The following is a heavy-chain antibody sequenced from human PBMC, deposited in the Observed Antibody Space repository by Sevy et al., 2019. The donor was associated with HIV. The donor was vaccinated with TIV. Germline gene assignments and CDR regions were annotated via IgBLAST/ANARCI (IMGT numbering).Heavy chain of an antibody. Sequence: GGSLRLSCAASGLTFNSHAMSWVRQPPGRGLEWVSAISGSGETTVYADSVRGRFTISRDNSKNTLYLQMNSLRAEDTAVYYCARKLHDYSNYDPLDYWGQGTLVTVSS. CDR1: GLTFNSHA. J-gene: IGHJ4*02. V-gene: IGHV3-23*01. CDR2: ISGSGETT. D-gene: IGHD4-4*01. CDR3: ARKLHDYSNYDPLDY.